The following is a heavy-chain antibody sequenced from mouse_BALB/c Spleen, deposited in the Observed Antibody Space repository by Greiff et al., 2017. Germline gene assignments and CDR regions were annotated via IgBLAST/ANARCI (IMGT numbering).Heavy chain of an antibody. CDR1: GYSITSDYA. J-gene: IGHJ3*01. CDR2: ISYSGST. V-gene: IGHV3-2*02. Sequence: VQLQQSGPGLVKPSQSLSLTCTVTGYSITSDYAWNWIRQFPGNKLEWMGYISYSGSTSYNPSLKSRISITRDTSKNQFFLQLNSVTTEDTATYYCARGRKGFAYWGQGTLVTVSA. CDR3: ARGRKGFAY.